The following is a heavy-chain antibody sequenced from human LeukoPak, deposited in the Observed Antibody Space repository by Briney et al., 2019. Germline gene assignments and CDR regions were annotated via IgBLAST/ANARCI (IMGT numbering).Heavy chain of an antibody. V-gene: IGHV4-34*01. CDR1: GGSFSGYY. D-gene: IGHD6-19*01. J-gene: IGHJ4*02. CDR2: INHSGST. Sequence: SETLSLTCAVYGGSFSGYYWSWIRQPPGKGLEWIGEINHSGSTNYNPSLKSRVTISVDTSKNQFSLKLGSVTAADTAVYYCASAVSSGWSDYWGQGTLVTVSS. CDR3: ASAVSSGWSDY.